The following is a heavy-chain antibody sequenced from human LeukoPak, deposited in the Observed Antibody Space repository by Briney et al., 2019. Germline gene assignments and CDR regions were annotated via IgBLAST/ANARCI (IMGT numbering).Heavy chain of an antibody. CDR2: INSDGSST. J-gene: IGHJ3*02. D-gene: IGHD3-22*01. Sequence: GGSLRLSCAASGFTFSSYWMHWVRQAPGKGLVWVSRINSDGSSTTYADSVKGRFTISRDNPKNTLYLQMNSLRAEDTAVYYCARGYDSSGYFYDAFDIWGQGTMVTVSS. CDR3: ARGYDSSGYFYDAFDI. V-gene: IGHV3-74*01. CDR1: GFTFSSYW.